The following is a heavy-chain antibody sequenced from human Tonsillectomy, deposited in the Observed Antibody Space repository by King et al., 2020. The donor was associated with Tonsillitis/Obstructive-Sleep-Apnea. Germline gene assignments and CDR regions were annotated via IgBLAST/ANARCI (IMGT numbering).Heavy chain of an antibody. Sequence: VQLVESGGGLVKPGGSLMLSCEASAFAFAYYTFDLFRKAPGMGLEWLSSHYATGNHVDYASSVKGRFTISRDNAKKSLYLEMTSLRADDTAVYYCARDLSIAYFDYWGQGTLVTVSS. V-gene: IGHV3-21*01. J-gene: IGHJ4*02. CDR2: HYATGNHV. CDR3: ARDLSIAYFDY. CDR1: AFAFAYYT.